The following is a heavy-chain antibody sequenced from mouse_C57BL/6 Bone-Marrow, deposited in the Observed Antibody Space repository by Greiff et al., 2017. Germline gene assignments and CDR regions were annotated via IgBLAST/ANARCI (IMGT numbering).Heavy chain of an antibody. D-gene: IGHD2-3*01. CDR2: ISSGGDYI. CDR1: GFTFSSYA. CDR3: TRVPLYDYYAMDY. V-gene: IGHV5-9-1*02. Sequence: EVMLVESGEGLVKPGGSLKLSCAASGFTFSSYAMSWVRQTPEKRLEWVSYISSGGDYIYYADTVKGRFTISRDNARNTLYLQMSSLKSEDTAMHYCTRVPLYDYYAMDYWGKGTSVTVSS. J-gene: IGHJ4*01.